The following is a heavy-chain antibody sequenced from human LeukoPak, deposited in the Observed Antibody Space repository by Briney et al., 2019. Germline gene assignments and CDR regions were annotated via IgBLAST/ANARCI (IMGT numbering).Heavy chain of an antibody. CDR1: GGSFSGYY. Sequence: SETLSLTCAVYGGSFSGYYWSWIRQPPGKGLEWIGEINHSGSTNYNPSLKSRVTISVDTSKNQFSLKLSSVTAADTAVYYCARRITMVRGVNWFDPWGQGILVTVSS. D-gene: IGHD3-10*01. V-gene: IGHV4-34*01. J-gene: IGHJ5*02. CDR2: INHSGST. CDR3: ARRITMVRGVNWFDP.